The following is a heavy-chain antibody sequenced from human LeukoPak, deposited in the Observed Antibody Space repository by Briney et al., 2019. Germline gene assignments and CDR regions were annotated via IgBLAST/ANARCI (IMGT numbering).Heavy chain of an antibody. Sequence: GGSLRLSCAASGFTFSTYWVHWVRQAPGKGLVWVSRINPDGSETDYADSVKGRFTIDSENAKNTLYMQMLSPQAEDPAVYFWARDLRGNRDYWGQGTLVTVSS. D-gene: IGHD4-23*01. J-gene: IGHJ4*02. CDR3: ARDLRGNRDY. CDR2: INPDGSET. V-gene: IGHV3-74*01. CDR1: GFTFSTYW.